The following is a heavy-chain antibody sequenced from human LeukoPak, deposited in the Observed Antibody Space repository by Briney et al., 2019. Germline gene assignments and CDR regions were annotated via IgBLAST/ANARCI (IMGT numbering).Heavy chain of an antibody. D-gene: IGHD3-10*01. Sequence: KSSETLSLTCTVSGGSISSYYWSWIRQPPGKGLEWIGYIYYSGSTNYNPSLKSRVTISVDTSKNQFSLKLSSVTAADTAVYYCARGRITMVRGAWFDPWGQGTLVTVSS. CDR1: GGSISSYY. J-gene: IGHJ5*02. CDR2: IYYSGST. CDR3: ARGRITMVRGAWFDP. V-gene: IGHV4-59*01.